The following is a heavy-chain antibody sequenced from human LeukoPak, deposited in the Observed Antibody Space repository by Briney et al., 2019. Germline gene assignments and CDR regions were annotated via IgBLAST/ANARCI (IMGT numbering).Heavy chain of an antibody. CDR3: ARDRGSSWYADY. CDR1: RYIFTSYY. J-gene: IGHJ4*02. D-gene: IGHD6-13*01. V-gene: IGHV1-2*02. CDR2: INPNSGGT. Sequence: ASVKVSCKASRYIFTSYYIHWVRQAPGQGLEWMGWINPNSGGTKYAQRFQGRVTMTSDTSISTAYMELSRLRSDDTAVYFCARDRGSSWYADYWGQGTPVTVSS.